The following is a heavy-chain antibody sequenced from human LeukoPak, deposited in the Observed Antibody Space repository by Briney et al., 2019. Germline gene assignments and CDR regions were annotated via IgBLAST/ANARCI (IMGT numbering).Heavy chain of an antibody. D-gene: IGHD1-26*01. Sequence: GGSLRLSCAASGFTFSSYWMHWVRQAPGKGLVWVSRINSDGSTTSYADSVKGRFTISRDNSKNTLYLQTNSLRAEDTAVYYCAKGGSYYANDYWGQGTLVTVSS. V-gene: IGHV3-74*01. CDR1: GFTFSSYW. CDR2: INSDGSTT. J-gene: IGHJ4*02. CDR3: AKGGSYYANDY.